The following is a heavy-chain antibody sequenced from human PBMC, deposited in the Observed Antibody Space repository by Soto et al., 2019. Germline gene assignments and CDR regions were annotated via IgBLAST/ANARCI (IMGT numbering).Heavy chain of an antibody. J-gene: IGHJ4*02. CDR3: ARLGLVTMVRGVIRAPYYFDY. CDR1: GGSFSGYY. V-gene: IGHV4-34*01. D-gene: IGHD3-10*01. CDR2: INHSGST. Sequence: SETLSLTCAVYGGSFSGYYWSWIRQPPGKGLEWIGEINHSGSTNYNPSLKSRVTISVDTSKNQFSLKLSSVTAADTAVYYCARLGLVTMVRGVIRAPYYFDYWGQGTLVTVSS.